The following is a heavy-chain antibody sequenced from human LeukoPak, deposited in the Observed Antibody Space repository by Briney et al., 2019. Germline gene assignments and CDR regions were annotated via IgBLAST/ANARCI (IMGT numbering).Heavy chain of an antibody. Sequence: PSETLSLTCAVYGGSFSGYYWSWIRQPPGKGLEWIGEINHSGSTNYNPSPKSRVTISVDTSKNQFSLKLSSVTSADTAVYYCARGRSGSYRLLRSMYYGMDVWGQGTTVTVSS. CDR2: INHSGST. J-gene: IGHJ6*02. V-gene: IGHV4-34*01. CDR1: GGSFSGYY. CDR3: ARGRSGSYRLLRSMYYGMDV. D-gene: IGHD1-26*01.